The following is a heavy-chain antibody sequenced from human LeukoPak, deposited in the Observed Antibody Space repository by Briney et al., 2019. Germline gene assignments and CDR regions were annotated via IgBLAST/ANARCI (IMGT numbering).Heavy chain of an antibody. Sequence: PGGSLRLFCAASGFTFSDYILDWARQAPGEGLEWVGRIRRKRNGYTTEFAASVKGRFTISRDDSKNLLFLHMNNLKTEDTAVYHYSREGGQGDQSAFDIWGQGTMVTVSS. CDR3: SREGGQGDQSAFDI. J-gene: IGHJ3*02. V-gene: IGHV3-72*01. CDR2: IRRKRNGYTT. D-gene: IGHD2-21*01. CDR1: GFTFSDYI.